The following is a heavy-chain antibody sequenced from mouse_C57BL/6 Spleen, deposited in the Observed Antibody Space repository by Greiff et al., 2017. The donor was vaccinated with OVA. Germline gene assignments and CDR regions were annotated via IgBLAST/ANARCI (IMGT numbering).Heavy chain of an antibody. CDR1: GFTFTDYY. V-gene: IGHV7-3*01. J-gene: IGHJ3*01. Sequence: EVHLVESGGGLVQPGGSLSLSCAASGFTFTDYYMSWVRQPPGKALEWLGFIRNKANGYTTEYSASVKGRFTISRDNSQSILYLQMNALRAEDSATYYCARSLRQGLGFAYWGQGTLVTVSA. CDR3: ARSLRQGLGFAY. CDR2: IRNKANGYTT. D-gene: IGHD2-12*01.